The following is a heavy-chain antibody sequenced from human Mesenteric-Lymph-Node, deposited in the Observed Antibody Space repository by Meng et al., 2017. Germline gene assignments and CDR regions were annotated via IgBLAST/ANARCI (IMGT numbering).Heavy chain of an antibody. CDR2: VSHDGNSG. J-gene: IGHJ5*02. Sequence: VQLVESGGGVVQPGGSLRLSCAASGFTFTDYAMHWVRQVPGKGLEWVAIVSHDGNSGCYADSVKGRFSISRDNFRNTQYLQMNSLRPEDTAVYYCARDKSHYDGRSGWFDPWGQGTLVTVSS. V-gene: IGHV3-30-3*01. D-gene: IGHD3-16*01. CDR1: GFTFTDYA. CDR3: ARDKSHYDGRSGWFDP.